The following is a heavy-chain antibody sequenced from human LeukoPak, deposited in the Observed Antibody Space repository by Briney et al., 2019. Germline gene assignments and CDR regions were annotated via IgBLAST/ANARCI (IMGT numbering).Heavy chain of an antibody. CDR3: AKKRVITTPDAIDWYFDL. D-gene: IGHD1-1*01. CDR1: GFTFSNYA. CDR2: LSGSGGAT. V-gene: IGHV3-23*01. Sequence: PGGSLRLSCAASGFTFSNYAMAWVRQAPGKGLEWVSILSGSGGATYYADSVKGRFTISRDNSENTLFLQMNNLGAEDTALYYCAKKRVITTPDAIDWYFDLWGRGTLVTASS. J-gene: IGHJ2*01.